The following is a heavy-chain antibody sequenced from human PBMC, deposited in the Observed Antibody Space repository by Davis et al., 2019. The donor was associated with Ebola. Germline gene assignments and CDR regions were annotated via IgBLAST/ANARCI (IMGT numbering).Heavy chain of an antibody. CDR3: ARGALIAAAGTGKAFDY. J-gene: IGHJ4*02. D-gene: IGHD6-13*01. CDR1: GGSFSGYY. V-gene: IGHV4-34*01. CDR2: INHSGST. Sequence: SETLSLTCAVYGGSFSGYYWSWIRQPPGKGLEWIGEINHSGSTNYNVSLKSRVTISVDTSKNQFSLKLRSVTAADTAVYYCARGALIAAAGTGKAFDYWGQGTLVTVSS.